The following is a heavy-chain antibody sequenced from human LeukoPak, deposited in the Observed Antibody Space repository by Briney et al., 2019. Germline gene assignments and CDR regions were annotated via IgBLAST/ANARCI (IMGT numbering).Heavy chain of an antibody. CDR1: GFTFGDYA. CDR3: TRAAAIYGSGSYYNYYYYMDV. D-gene: IGHD3-10*01. V-gene: IGHV3-49*04. Sequence: PGGSLRLSCTASGFTFGDYAMSWVRQAPGKGLEWVGFIRSKAYGGTTEYAASVKGRFTISRDDSKSIAYLQMNSLKTEDTAVYYCTRAAAIYGSGSYYNYYYYMDVWGKGTTVTISS. J-gene: IGHJ6*03. CDR2: IRSKAYGGTT.